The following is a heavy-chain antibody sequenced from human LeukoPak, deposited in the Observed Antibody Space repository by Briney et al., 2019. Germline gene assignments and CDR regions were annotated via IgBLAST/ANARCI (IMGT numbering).Heavy chain of an antibody. CDR2: IYHSGST. CDR3: AREWDTSSFDPRASGDH. CDR1: GGSISSGGYS. D-gene: IGHD3-9*01. V-gene: IGHV4-30-2*01. J-gene: IGHJ4*02. Sequence: PSETLSLTCAVSGGSISSGGYSWSWIRQPPGKGLEWIGYIYHSGSTYYNPSLKSRVTISVDRSKNQFSLKLTSVTAADTAVYYCAREWDTSSFDPRASGDHWGQGTPVTVSS.